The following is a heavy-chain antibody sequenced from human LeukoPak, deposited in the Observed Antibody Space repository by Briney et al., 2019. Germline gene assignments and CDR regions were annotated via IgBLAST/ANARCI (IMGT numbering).Heavy chain of an antibody. D-gene: IGHD3-10*01. Sequence: GGSLRLSCAASGFTFTNYGMTWVRQAPGKGLEWVSTISGSGITIYYADSVKGRVTISRDTSKNTLYLQMNSLRAEDTAVYYCANLWFGELPDDYWGQGTLVTVSS. CDR3: ANLWFGELPDDY. CDR1: GFTFTNYG. CDR2: ISGSGITI. J-gene: IGHJ4*02. V-gene: IGHV3-23*01.